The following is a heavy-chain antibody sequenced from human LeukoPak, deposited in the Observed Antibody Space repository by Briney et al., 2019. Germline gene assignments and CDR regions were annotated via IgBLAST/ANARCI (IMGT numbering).Heavy chain of an antibody. CDR2: IIPILGIA. D-gene: IGHD6-13*01. J-gene: IGHJ4*02. V-gene: IGHV1-69*04. CDR3: ARSRAAAGSDY. Sequence: SVKVSCKASGGTFSSYAISWVRQAPGQGLERMGRIIPILGIANYAQKFQGRVTITADKSTSTAYMELSSLRSEDTAVYYCARSRAAAGSDYWGQGTLVTVSS. CDR1: GGTFSSYA.